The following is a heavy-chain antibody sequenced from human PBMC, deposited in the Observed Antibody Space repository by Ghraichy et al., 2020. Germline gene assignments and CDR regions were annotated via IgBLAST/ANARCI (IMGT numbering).Heavy chain of an antibody. D-gene: IGHD1-7*01. V-gene: IGHV2-26*01. CDR3: ARIPRTTYWFDP. J-gene: IGHJ5*02. CDR2: IFSDDEK. CDR1: GFSLSNARMG. Sequence: SGPTLVKPTETLTLTCTVSGFSLSNARMGVSWIRQPPGKALEWLAHIFSDDEKSYSTSLKSRLTISKDTSKSQVVLTMTNMDPVDTATYYCARIPRTTYWFDPWGQGTLVTVSS.